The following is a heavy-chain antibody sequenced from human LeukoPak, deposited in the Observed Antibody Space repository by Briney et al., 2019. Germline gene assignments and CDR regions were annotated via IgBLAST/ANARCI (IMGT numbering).Heavy chain of an antibody. J-gene: IGHJ4*02. CDR3: ARINYDYVWGSYPSYYFDY. Sequence: SETLSLTCAVYGGSFSGYYWSWIRQPPGKGLEWIGEINHSGSTNYNPSLKSRVTISVGTSKNQFSLKLSSVTAADTAVYYCARINYDYVWGSYPSYYFDYWGQGTLVTVSS. CDR1: GGSFSGYY. V-gene: IGHV4-34*01. D-gene: IGHD3-16*01. CDR2: INHSGST.